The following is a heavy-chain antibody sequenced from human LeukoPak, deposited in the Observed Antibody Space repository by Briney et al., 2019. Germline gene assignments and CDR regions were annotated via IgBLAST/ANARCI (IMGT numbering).Heavy chain of an antibody. D-gene: IGHD3-22*01. CDR2: ISGSGGST. V-gene: IGHV3-23*01. Sequence: GGSLRLSCAASGFTFSSHGMSWVRQAPGKGLEWVSAISGSGGSTYYADSVKGRFTISRDNSKYTLYLQMNSLRAEDTAVYYCAKDHSTLIAEYYDSSGCWGQGTLVTVSS. CDR1: GFTFSSHG. J-gene: IGHJ4*02. CDR3: AKDHSTLIAEYYDSSGC.